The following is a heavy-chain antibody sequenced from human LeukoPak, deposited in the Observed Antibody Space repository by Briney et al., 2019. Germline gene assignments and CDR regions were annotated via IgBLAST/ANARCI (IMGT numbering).Heavy chain of an antibody. J-gene: IGHJ3*02. Sequence: ASVKVSCKVSGYTLTELSMHWVRQAPGKGLEWMGGFDPEDGETIYAQKFQGRVTMTEDTSTDTAYMELSSLRSEDTAVYYCATARRPGYYYDSSGYKNDAFDIWGQGTMVTVSS. CDR3: ATARRPGYYYDSSGYKNDAFDI. V-gene: IGHV1-24*01. D-gene: IGHD3-22*01. CDR2: FDPEDGET. CDR1: GYTLTELS.